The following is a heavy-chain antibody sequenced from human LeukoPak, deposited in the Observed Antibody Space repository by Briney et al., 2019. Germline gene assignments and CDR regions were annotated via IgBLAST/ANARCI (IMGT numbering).Heavy chain of an antibody. CDR1: GFTFSSHA. CDR2: ISGSGGST. V-gene: IGHV3-23*01. CDR3: ARPLRESGYFYFDY. J-gene: IGHJ4*02. D-gene: IGHD3-3*01. Sequence: GGSLRLSCAASGFTFSSHAMSWVRQAPGKGLEWVSAISGSGGSTYYADPVKGRFTISRDNAKNSLYLQMNSLRAEDTAIYYCARPLRESGYFYFDYWGQGTLVTVSS.